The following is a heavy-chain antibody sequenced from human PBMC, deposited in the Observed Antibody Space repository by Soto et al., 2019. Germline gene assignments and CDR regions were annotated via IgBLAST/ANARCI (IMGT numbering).Heavy chain of an antibody. CDR2: IYYSGST. Sequence: PSETLSLTCTVSGGSISSGGYYWSWIRQHPGKGLEWIGYIYYSGSTYYNPSLKSRVTISVDTSKNQFSLKLSSVTAADTAVYYCARGPVGKQLVLFGGYNWFDPWGQGTLVTVSS. D-gene: IGHD6-6*01. CDR3: ARGPVGKQLVLFGGYNWFDP. J-gene: IGHJ5*02. CDR1: GGSISSGGYY. V-gene: IGHV4-31*03.